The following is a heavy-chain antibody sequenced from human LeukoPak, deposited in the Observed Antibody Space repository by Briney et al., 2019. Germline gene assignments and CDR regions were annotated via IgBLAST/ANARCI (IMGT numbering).Heavy chain of an antibody. J-gene: IGHJ6*02. CDR1: GGSISSYY. V-gene: IGHV4-34*01. Sequence: SETLSLTCTVSGGSISSYYWSWIRQPPGKGLEWIGEINHSGSTNYNPSLKSRVTISVDTSKNQFSLKLSSVTAADTAVYYCARDRSSIRYYYYYGMDVWGQGTTVTVSS. D-gene: IGHD3-16*02. CDR2: INHSGST. CDR3: ARDRSSIRYYYYYGMDV.